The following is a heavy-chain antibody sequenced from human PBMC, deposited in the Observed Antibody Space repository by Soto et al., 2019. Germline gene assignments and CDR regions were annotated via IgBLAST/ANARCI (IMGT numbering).Heavy chain of an antibody. Sequence: EVQLLESGGGLVQPGGSLRLSCAASGFTFSSYAMSWVRQAPGKGLEWVSAISGSGGSTYYADSVKGRFTISRDNSKNTLYPQMNSLRAEDTAVYYCAGQHYDFWSGYYTRGRFDPWGQGTLVTVSS. CDR1: GFTFSSYA. J-gene: IGHJ5*02. V-gene: IGHV3-23*01. CDR3: AGQHYDFWSGYYTRGRFDP. CDR2: ISGSGGST. D-gene: IGHD3-3*01.